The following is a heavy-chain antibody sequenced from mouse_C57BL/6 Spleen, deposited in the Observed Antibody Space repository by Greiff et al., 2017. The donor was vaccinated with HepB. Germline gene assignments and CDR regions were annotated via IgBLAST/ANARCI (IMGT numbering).Heavy chain of an antibody. CDR1: GYTFTYYY. J-gene: IGHJ2*01. CDR2: IYPGSGNT. CDR3: AISFDY. V-gene: IGHV1-76*01. Sequence: VQLQQSGAELVRPGASVKLSCKASGYTFTYYYINWVKQRPGQGLEWIARIYPGSGNTYYNEKFKGKATLTAEKSSSTAYMQLSSLTSEDSAVYFCAISFDYWGQGTTLTVSS.